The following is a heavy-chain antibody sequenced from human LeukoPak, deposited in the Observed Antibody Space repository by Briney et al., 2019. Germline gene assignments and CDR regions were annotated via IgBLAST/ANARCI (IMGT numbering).Heavy chain of an antibody. J-gene: IGHJ4*02. D-gene: IGHD6-19*01. Sequence: GGSLRLSCAASGFTFSSYAMSWVRQAPGKGLEWVSSISDSGGSTYYADSVKGRFTISRDNSKNTLYLQLTSLRAEDTAVYYCAKDAVAGSLPLYYFDQWGQGTLVTVSS. CDR3: AKDAVAGSLPLYYFDQ. CDR1: GFTFSSYA. V-gene: IGHV3-23*01. CDR2: ISDSGGST.